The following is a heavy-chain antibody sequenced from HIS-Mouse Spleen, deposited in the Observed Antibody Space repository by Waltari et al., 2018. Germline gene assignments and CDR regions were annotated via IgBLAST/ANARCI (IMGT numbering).Heavy chain of an antibody. Sequence: QLQLQESGPGLVKPSETLSLTCTVSGGSISSSSYYWGWIRQPPGKGLEWIGSIEYSGITDYNPSLKSLVTISVDTSKNQFSLKLSSVTAADTAVYYCAREIPYSSSWYDWYFDLWGRGTLVTVSS. CDR3: AREIPYSSSWYDWYFDL. D-gene: IGHD6-13*01. J-gene: IGHJ2*01. CDR2: IEYSGIT. V-gene: IGHV4-39*07. CDR1: GGSISSSSYY.